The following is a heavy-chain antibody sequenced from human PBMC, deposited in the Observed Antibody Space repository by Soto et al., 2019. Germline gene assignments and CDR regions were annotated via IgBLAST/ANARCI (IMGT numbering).Heavy chain of an antibody. D-gene: IGHD2-2*01. Sequence: ASVKVSCKASGYTFTSYYMHWVRQAPGQGLEWMGIFNPSTGSTTYAQKFQGRVTMTRDTSTSTVYMELSSLRSEDTAVYYCARYLVYCSSTSCYTRGNNWFDPWGQGTLVTVSS. CDR1: GYTFTSYY. CDR2: FNPSTGST. V-gene: IGHV1-46*01. CDR3: ARYLVYCSSTSCYTRGNNWFDP. J-gene: IGHJ5*02.